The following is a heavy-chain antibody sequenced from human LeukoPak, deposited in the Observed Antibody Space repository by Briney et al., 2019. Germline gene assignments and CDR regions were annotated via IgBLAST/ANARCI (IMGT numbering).Heavy chain of an antibody. J-gene: IGHJ4*02. CDR1: GLTFERFW. Sequence: GGSLRLSCTVSGLTFERFWMSWVRQAPGKGLEWVANIKQDGSAQYYVDSVKGRFTVSRDNAKNSLYLQINSPRAEDTAVYYCARGYYNDRSGYYLDYWGQGTLVTVSS. V-gene: IGHV3-7*04. CDR2: IKQDGSAQ. D-gene: IGHD3-22*01. CDR3: ARGYYNDRSGYYLDY.